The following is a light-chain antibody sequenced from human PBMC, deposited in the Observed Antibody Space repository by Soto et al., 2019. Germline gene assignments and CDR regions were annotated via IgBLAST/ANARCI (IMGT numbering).Light chain of an antibody. V-gene: IGLV1-44*01. CDR3: AAWDDSLNGPL. Sequence: QSVLTQPPSASGTPGQRVTISCSGSSSNIGSNTVNWYQQLPGTAHKLLIYSNNQRPSGVPDRFSGSKSGTSASLAISGLQYEDEDDYYCAAWDDSLNGPLFGGGTKLTVL. J-gene: IGLJ2*01. CDR2: SNN. CDR1: SSNIGSNT.